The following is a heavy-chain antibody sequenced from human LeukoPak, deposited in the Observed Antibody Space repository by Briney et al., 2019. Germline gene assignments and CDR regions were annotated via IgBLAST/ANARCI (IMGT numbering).Heavy chain of an antibody. Sequence: TLSLTCTVSGGSISSYYWSWIRQPPGKALEWLARIDWDDDKYYSTSLKTRLTISKDTSKNQVVLTMTNMDPVDTATYYCARILDYYGSGSYFIDYWGQGTLVTVSS. J-gene: IGHJ4*02. D-gene: IGHD3-10*01. CDR3: ARILDYYGSGSYFIDY. CDR1: GGSISSYYW. CDR2: IDWDDDK. V-gene: IGHV2-70*11.